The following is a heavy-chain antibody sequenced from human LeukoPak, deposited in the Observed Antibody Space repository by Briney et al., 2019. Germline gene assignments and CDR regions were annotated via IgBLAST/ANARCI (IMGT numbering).Heavy chain of an antibody. CDR2: INPHSDGT. Sequence: ASVKVSCKASGYTFTGYYMHWVRQAPGQGLEWMGWINPHSDGTNYAQKFQGRVTMTRDSSISTAYMELSRLRSDDTAVYYCARDLHDYYGMDVWGQGTTVTVSS. CDR1: GYTFTGYY. V-gene: IGHV1-2*02. CDR3: ARDLHDYYGMDV. J-gene: IGHJ6*02.